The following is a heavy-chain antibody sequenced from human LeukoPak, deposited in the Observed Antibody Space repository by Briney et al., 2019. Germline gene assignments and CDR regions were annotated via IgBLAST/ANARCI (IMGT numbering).Heavy chain of an antibody. V-gene: IGHV1-2*02. CDR1: GYTFTGYY. CDR3: AAVEMATKLDYFDY. CDR2: INPNSGGT. Sequence: WASVKVSCKASGYTFTGYYMHWVRQAPGQGLEWMGWINPNSGGTNYAQKFQGRVTMTRDTSISTAYMELSRLRSDDTAVYYCAAVEMATKLDYFDYWGQGTLVTVSS. J-gene: IGHJ4*02. D-gene: IGHD5-24*01.